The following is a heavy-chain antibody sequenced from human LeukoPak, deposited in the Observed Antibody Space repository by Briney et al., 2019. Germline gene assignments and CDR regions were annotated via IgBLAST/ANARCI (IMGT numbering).Heavy chain of an antibody. J-gene: IGHJ4*02. Sequence: GGSLRLSCAASGFTFSSYSMNWVRPAPGKGLEWVSSISSSSSYIYYADSVKGRFTISRDNAKNSLYLQMNSLRAEDTAVYYCARDRFYYGSGSYLKYFDYWGQGTLVTVSS. V-gene: IGHV3-21*01. CDR2: ISSSSSYI. CDR1: GFTFSSYS. D-gene: IGHD3-10*01. CDR3: ARDRFYYGSGSYLKYFDY.